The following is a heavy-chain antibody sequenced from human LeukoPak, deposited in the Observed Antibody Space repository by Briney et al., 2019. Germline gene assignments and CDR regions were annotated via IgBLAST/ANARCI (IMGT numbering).Heavy chain of an antibody. CDR3: ASPPWHYYDSSGYRFDY. V-gene: IGHV4-39*01. CDR2: IYYSGST. CDR1: GGSIRSSSYY. D-gene: IGHD3-22*01. Sequence: SETLSLTCTVSGGSIRSSSYYWGWIRQPPGKGLEWFWSIYYSGSTYYNPSLKSRVTISVDTSKNQFSLKLSSVTAADTAVYYCASPPWHYYDSSGYRFDYWGQGTLVTVSS. J-gene: IGHJ4*02.